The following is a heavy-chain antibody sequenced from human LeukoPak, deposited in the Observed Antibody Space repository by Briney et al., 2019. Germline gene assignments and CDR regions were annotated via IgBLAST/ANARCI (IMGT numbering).Heavy chain of an antibody. J-gene: IGHJ4*02. Sequence: GGSLRLSCAASGFTFSIYSMDWVRQAPGRGLEWVSSITSNSASIYYADSVKGRFSISRDNAKNSLYLQMNSLRAEDTAVYFCARVGGDSNDLGTMIDYWGQGTLVTVSS. CDR3: ARVGGDSNDLGTMIDY. V-gene: IGHV3-21*01. D-gene: IGHD6-13*01. CDR1: GFTFSIYS. CDR2: ITSNSASI.